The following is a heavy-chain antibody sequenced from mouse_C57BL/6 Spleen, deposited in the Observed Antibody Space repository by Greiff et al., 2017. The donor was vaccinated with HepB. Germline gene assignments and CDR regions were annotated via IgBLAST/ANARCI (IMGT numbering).Heavy chain of an antibody. V-gene: IGHV14-4*01. CDR2: IDPENGDT. CDR3: TTGYDYDYAMDY. J-gene: IGHJ4*01. CDR1: GFNIKDDY. D-gene: IGHD2-4*01. Sequence: EVQVVESGAELVRPGASVKLSCTASGFNIKDDYMHWVKQRPEQGLEWIGWIDPENGDTEYASKFQGKATITADTSSNTAYLQLSSLTSEDTAVYYCTTGYDYDYAMDYWGQGTSVTVSS.